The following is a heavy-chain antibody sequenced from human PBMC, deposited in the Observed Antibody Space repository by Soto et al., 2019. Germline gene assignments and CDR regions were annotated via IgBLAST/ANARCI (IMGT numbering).Heavy chain of an antibody. CDR3: ARVGGYSYHFAY. V-gene: IGHV3-11*01. Sequence: QVQLVESGGGLVKPGGSLRLSCAASGFTFSDYYMSWIRQAPGKGLEWVSYISSSAIYYADSVKGRFTISRDNAKNSLYLQMNSLRAEDTAVYYCARVGGYSYHFAYWGQGTLVTVSS. D-gene: IGHD5-18*01. CDR1: GFTFSDYY. CDR2: ISSSAI. J-gene: IGHJ4*02.